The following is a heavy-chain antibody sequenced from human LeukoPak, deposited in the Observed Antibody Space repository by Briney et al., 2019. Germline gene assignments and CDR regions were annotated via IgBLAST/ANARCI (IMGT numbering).Heavy chain of an antibody. CDR2: IYYSGST. CDR1: GGSITSNY. Sequence: SETLSLTSTVSGGSITSNYWSWIRQPPGKGLEWIGYIYYSGSTNYNPSLKSRVTISIDTSKKQFSLKLSSVTAADTAVYYCARDSYGDFDYMDVWGKGTTVTVSS. V-gene: IGHV4-59*13. CDR3: ARDSYGDFDYMDV. D-gene: IGHD4-17*01. J-gene: IGHJ6*03.